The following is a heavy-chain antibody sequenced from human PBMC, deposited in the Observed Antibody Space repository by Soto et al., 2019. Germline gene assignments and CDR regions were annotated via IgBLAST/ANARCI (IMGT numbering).Heavy chain of an antibody. CDR2: IDWDDDK. J-gene: IGHJ6*02. Sequence: SGPTLVNPTQTLTLTCTFSGFSLSTSGMCVSWIRQPPGKALEWLALIDWDDDKYYSTSLKTGLTISKDTSKNQVVLTMTNMDPVDTATYYCARIPLYCSGGSCYSERSGYYGMDVWGQGTTVTVSS. V-gene: IGHV2-70*01. CDR3: ARIPLYCSGGSCYSERSGYYGMDV. D-gene: IGHD2-15*01. CDR1: GFSLSTSGMC.